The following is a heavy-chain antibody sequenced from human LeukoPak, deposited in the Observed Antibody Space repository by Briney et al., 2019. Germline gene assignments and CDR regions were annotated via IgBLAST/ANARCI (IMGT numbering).Heavy chain of an antibody. CDR1: GYSFTNYW. J-gene: IGHJ3*02. V-gene: IGHV5-51*01. Sequence: GESLKISGKGSGYSFTNYWIGWVRQMPGKGLEGMGIIYPGDSDTRYSPSFQGQVTISADQSSSTAYLQWSSLKASDTAMYYCARPRGYGGKYDAFDIWGQGTMVTVSS. D-gene: IGHD4-23*01. CDR3: ARPRGYGGKYDAFDI. CDR2: IYPGDSDT.